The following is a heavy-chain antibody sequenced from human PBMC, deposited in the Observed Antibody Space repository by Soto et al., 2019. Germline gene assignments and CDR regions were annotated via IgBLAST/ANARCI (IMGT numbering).Heavy chain of an antibody. CDR1: GFTFSPYG. V-gene: IGHV3-33*01. J-gene: IGHJ4*02. CDR3: ARDPEAQWLVWYFDY. Sequence: PGGSLRLSCAASGFTFSPYGMHWVRQAPGKGLEWVAVIWYDGSNKYYADSVKGRFTIHRDNSKNTLYLQMNSLRAEEMAVYYCARDPEAQWLVWYFDYWGQGNLVTVSS. CDR2: IWYDGSNK. D-gene: IGHD6-19*01.